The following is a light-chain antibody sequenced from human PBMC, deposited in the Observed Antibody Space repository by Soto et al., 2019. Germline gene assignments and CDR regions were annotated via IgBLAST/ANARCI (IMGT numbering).Light chain of an antibody. V-gene: IGKV1-5*01. CDR2: NAS. J-gene: IGKJ1*01. CDR3: QQYNSYWT. Sequence: DIQMTQSPATLSSSGVDRGTIPCLASQSVSYYLAWYQKRPGKAPKVLIWNASSLQRGVPSRFRGSGSGTEFTLTISSLQTDDFATYYCQQYNSYWTFGQGTKV. CDR1: QSVSYY.